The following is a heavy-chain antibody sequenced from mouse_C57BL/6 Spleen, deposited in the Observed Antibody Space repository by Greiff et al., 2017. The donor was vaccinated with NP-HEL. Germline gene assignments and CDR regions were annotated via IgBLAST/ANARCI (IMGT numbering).Heavy chain of an antibody. J-gene: IGHJ1*03. V-gene: IGHV1-19*01. CDR1: GYTFTDYY. CDR2: INPYNGGT. D-gene: IGHD2-4*01. CDR3: ARKVYYDYDGPYWYFDV. Sequence: VQLQQSGPVLVKPGASVKMSCKASGYTFTDYYMNWVKQSPGKSLEWIGVINPYNGGTSYNQKFKGKATLTVDKSSSTAYMELNSLTSEDSAVYYEARKVYYDYDGPYWYFDVWGTGTTVTVSS.